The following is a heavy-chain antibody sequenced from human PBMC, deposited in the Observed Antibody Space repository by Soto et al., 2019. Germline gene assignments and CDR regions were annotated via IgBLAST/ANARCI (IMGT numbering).Heavy chain of an antibody. Sequence: GGSLRLSCTASGFTLQNYAMAWVRQAPGKGLEWVSTLIGGHYGTAYSYSVKGRFTVSRDNSKNCLYLQMNSLGVEDTAMYFCAKGKSPGDIDWFDPWGQGSLLTVYS. CDR2: LIGGHYGT. D-gene: IGHD3-10*01. CDR3: AKGKSPGDIDWFDP. CDR1: GFTLQNYA. J-gene: IGHJ5*02. V-gene: IGHV3-23*01.